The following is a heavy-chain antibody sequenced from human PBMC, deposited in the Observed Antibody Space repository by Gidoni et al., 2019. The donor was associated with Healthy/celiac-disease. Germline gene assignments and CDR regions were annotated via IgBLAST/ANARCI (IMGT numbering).Heavy chain of an antibody. Sequence: QVQLQQWGAGLLKPSETLSLTCAVYGGSFSGYYWSWISQPPGKGLEWIGEINHSGSTNYNPSLKRRVTISVDTSKNQFSLKLSSVTAADTAVYYCARDPPFGYSNWGWFDPWGQGTLVTVSS. CDR1: GGSFSGYY. CDR3: ARDPPFGYSNWGWFDP. D-gene: IGHD4-4*01. CDR2: INHSGST. J-gene: IGHJ5*02. V-gene: IGHV4-34*01.